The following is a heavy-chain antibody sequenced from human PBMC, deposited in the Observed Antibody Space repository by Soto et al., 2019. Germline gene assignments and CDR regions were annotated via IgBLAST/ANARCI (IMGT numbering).Heavy chain of an antibody. V-gene: IGHV1-18*01. Sequence: QVQLMQSGAEVKKPGASVKVSCKASGYTFSSYGISWVRQAPEQGLEWMGWISGYNGDTNYAEDLQGRVTMTTDTSTSTAYMELRSLRSDDTAVYYCARDWATVNTGGFFDHWGQGTLVTVSS. CDR2: ISGYNGDT. D-gene: IGHD4-4*01. J-gene: IGHJ4*02. CDR3: ARDWATVNTGGFFDH. CDR1: GYTFSSYG.